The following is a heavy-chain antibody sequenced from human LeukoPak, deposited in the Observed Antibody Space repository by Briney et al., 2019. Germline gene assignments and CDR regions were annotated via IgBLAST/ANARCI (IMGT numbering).Heavy chain of an antibody. D-gene: IGHD3-22*01. J-gene: IGHJ4*02. CDR3: ARAALYYDSSGYYYFAY. Sequence: GASVKVSCKASGYTFTSYYIHWVRQAPGQGLEWMGIINPSGGGTSYAQKFQGRVTMTRDTSTSTVYMELSSLRSEDTAVYYCARAALYYDSSGYYYFAYWGQGTLVTVSS. CDR1: GYTFTSYY. V-gene: IGHV1-46*01. CDR2: INPSGGGT.